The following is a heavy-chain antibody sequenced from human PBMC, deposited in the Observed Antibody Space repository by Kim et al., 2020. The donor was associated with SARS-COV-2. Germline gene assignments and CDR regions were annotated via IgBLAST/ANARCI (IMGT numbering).Heavy chain of an antibody. CDR1: GFTFSGYP. D-gene: IGHD2-15*01. CDR3: AKDDPYYCSGGTCYSGS. J-gene: IGHJ5*02. CDR2: ISGNDDRT. V-gene: IGHV3-23*01. Sequence: GESLRLSCSASGFTFSGYPMSWVRQAPGKGLQWVSSISGNDDRTYYADSVKGRFTISRDNFNDILYLQMDSLRAEDTAIYYCAKDDPYYCSGGTCYSGSWGQGTLVTVSS.